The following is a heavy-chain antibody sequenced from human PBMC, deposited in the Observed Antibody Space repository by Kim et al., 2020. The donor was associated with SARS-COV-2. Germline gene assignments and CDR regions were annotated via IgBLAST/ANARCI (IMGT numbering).Heavy chain of an antibody. Sequence: SVKGRFTISRDNAKNSLYLQMNSLRDEDTAVYYCARDSGGYYGSGSRIDYWGQGTLVTVSS. D-gene: IGHD3-10*01. J-gene: IGHJ4*02. V-gene: IGHV3-48*02. CDR3: ARDSGGYYGSGSRIDY.